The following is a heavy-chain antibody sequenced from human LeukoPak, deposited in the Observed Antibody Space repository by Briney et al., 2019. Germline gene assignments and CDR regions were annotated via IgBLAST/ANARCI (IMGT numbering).Heavy chain of an antibody. Sequence: GGSLRLSCAASGFTFSSYAMSWVRQAPGKGLEWVSAISGSGGSTYYADSVKGRFTISRDNSKNTMYLQMNSLRAEDTAVYYCAKDGGDYGDLPVHWGQGTLVTVSS. D-gene: IGHD4-17*01. J-gene: IGHJ4*02. CDR1: GFTFSSYA. CDR2: ISGSGGST. V-gene: IGHV3-23*01. CDR3: AKDGGDYGDLPVH.